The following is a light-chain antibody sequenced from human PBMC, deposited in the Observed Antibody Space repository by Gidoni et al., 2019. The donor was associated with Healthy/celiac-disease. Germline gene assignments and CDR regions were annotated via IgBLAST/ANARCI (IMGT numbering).Light chain of an antibody. J-gene: IGLJ2*01. CDR2: EVS. CDR1: ISDVVGSNY. Sequence: QSALTQPASVSGSPGQSITISCTGTISDVVGSNYVYWYQQHPGKAPKLMIYEVSNRPSGVSNRFSGSKSSNTASLTISGLQAEDEADYYCSSYTSSSTLVVFGGGTKLTVL. CDR3: SSYTSSSTLVV. V-gene: IGLV2-14*01.